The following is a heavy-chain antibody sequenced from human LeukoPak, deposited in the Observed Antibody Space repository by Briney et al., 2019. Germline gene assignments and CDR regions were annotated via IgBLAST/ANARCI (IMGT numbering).Heavy chain of an antibody. Sequence: PSETLSLTCAVYGGSFSGYYWSWIRQPPGKGLEWIGEINHSGSTNYNPSLKSRVTISVDTSKNQFSLKLSSVTAADTAVYYCARGGSGYSYGLPHYFDYWGQGTLVTVSS. CDR3: ARGGSGYSYGLPHYFDY. CDR1: GGSFSGYY. V-gene: IGHV4-34*01. D-gene: IGHD5-18*01. CDR2: INHSGST. J-gene: IGHJ4*02.